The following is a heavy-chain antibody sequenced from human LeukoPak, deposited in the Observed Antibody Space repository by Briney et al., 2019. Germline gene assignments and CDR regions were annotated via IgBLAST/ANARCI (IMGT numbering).Heavy chain of an antibody. CDR2: MNQDGSEK. J-gene: IGHJ4*02. Sequence: TGVALRLSCAASGFTFTGHWMAWVRQAPGKGLEWVANMNQDGSEKYYVDSVKGRFTISRDNAKTSVYLQMNSLRVEDTAVYYCARDLRGVFDFWGQGTLVTVAS. V-gene: IGHV3-7*01. CDR3: ARDLRGVFDF. D-gene: IGHD3-10*01. CDR1: GFTFTGHW.